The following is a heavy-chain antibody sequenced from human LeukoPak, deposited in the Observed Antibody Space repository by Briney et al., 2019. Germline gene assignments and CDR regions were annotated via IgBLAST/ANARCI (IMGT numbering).Heavy chain of an antibody. CDR1: GGSVTPYY. J-gene: IGHJ4*02. CDR2: VYYNGNT. V-gene: IGHV4-59*02. CDR3: ARGMGSGNYPLDY. Sequence: PSETLSLTCTVSGGSVTPYYWSWIRQPPGERLQWIGYVYYNGNTNYNPSLKSRVTISVDTSKNQFSLKLSSVTAADTAVYYCARGMGSGNYPLDYWGQGTLVTVSS. D-gene: IGHD1-26*01.